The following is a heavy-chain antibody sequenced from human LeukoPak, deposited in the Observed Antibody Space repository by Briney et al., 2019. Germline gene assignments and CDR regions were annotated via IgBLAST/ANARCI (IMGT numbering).Heavy chain of an antibody. CDR3: ARGGAPPHYYDNTGLWPPYFDS. J-gene: IGHJ4*02. CDR1: GYPFTSFY. D-gene: IGHD3-22*01. CDR2: TNPSDGTT. Sequence: GASVKVSCKASGYPFTSFYIHWVRQAPGQGLEWMGITNPSDGTTTYAQKFQGRVSMTGDKSTTTVYMELSSLRSEDTAVYFCARGGAPPHYYDNTGLWPPYFDSWGQGALVTVSS. V-gene: IGHV1-46*01.